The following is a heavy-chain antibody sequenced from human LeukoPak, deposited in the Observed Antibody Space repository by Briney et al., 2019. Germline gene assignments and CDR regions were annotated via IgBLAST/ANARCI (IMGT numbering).Heavy chain of an antibody. V-gene: IGHV3-23*01. D-gene: IGHD2-15*01. CDR2: ISGSGGST. CDR1: GFTFSSYA. J-gene: IGHJ4*02. Sequence: PGGSLRLSCAASGFTFSSYARSWVRQAPGKGLEWVSAISGSGGSTYYADSVKGRFTISRDNSKNTLYLQMNSLRAEDTAVYYCAKDRDGVEATFILRWGQGTLVTVSS. CDR3: AKDRDGVEATFILR.